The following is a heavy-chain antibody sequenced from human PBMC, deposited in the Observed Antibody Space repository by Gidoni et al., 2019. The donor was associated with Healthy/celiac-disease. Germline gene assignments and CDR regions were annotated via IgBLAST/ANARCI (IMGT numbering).Heavy chain of an antibody. CDR3: ARIIRGYSYGLVWFDP. CDR1: GFSLSNARMG. CDR2: IFSNDEK. V-gene: IGHV2-26*01. Sequence: QVTLKESGPVLVKPTETLTLTCTVSGFSLSNARMGVSWIRQPPGKALEWLAHIFSNDEKSYSPPLKSRLTISKDTAKSQVVLTMTNMDPVYTATYYCARIIRGYSYGLVWFDPWGQGTLVTVSS. D-gene: IGHD5-18*01. J-gene: IGHJ5*02.